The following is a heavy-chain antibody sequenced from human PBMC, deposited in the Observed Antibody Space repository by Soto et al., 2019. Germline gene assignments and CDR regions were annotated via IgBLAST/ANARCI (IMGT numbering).Heavy chain of an antibody. J-gene: IGHJ6*03. Sequence: SETLSLTCAVYGGSFSGYYWSWIRQPPGKGLEWIGEINHSGSTNYNPSLKSRVTISVDTSKNQFSLKLSSVTAADTAVYYCARCAGRTTTYYYYMDVWGKGTTVTVYS. D-gene: IGHD4-4*01. CDR2: INHSGST. CDR1: GGSFSGYY. CDR3: ARCAGRTTTYYYYMDV. V-gene: IGHV4-34*01.